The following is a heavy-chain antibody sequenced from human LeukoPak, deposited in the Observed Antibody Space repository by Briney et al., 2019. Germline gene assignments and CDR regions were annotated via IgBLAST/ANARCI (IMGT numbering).Heavy chain of an antibody. Sequence: GASVKVSCKVSGYTLTELSMHWVRQAPGKGLEWMGGFDHEDGETIYAQKFQGRVTMTEDTSTDTAYMELSSLRSEDTAVYYCATSVDIVVVPAAARGYYYGMDVWGQGTTVTVSS. V-gene: IGHV1-24*01. J-gene: IGHJ6*02. D-gene: IGHD2-2*01. CDR1: GYTLTELS. CDR2: FDHEDGET. CDR3: ATSVDIVVVPAAARGYYYGMDV.